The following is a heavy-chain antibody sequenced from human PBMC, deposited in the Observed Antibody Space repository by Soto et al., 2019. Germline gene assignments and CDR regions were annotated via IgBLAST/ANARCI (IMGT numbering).Heavy chain of an antibody. CDR2: IYYSGNT. CDR1: GGSINNAGYY. CDR3: ARADWSGWIDY. Sequence: TSETLSLTCTVSGGSINNAGYYWTWIRQHPRKGLEWIGYIYYSGNTFYNPSLKSRVSISVDTSKNQFSLNLTYVTAADTAVFYCARADWSGWIDYWGHGTLVTVSS. D-gene: IGHD6-19*01. V-gene: IGHV4-31*03. J-gene: IGHJ4*01.